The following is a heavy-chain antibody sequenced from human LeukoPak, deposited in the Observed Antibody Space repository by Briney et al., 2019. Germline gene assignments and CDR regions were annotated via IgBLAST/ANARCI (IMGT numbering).Heavy chain of an antibody. J-gene: IGHJ4*02. D-gene: IGHD2-2*01. Sequence: NPSETLSLTCTVSGGSFSSNYWTWIRQPPGKGLEWIGYIFYSGSTTYNPSPKSRVTISVDTSKNQFSLKLSSVTAADTAVYYCARVEDTSYDYWGQGTLVTVSS. CDR2: IFYSGST. CDR3: ARVEDTSYDY. CDR1: GGSFSSNY. V-gene: IGHV4-59*01.